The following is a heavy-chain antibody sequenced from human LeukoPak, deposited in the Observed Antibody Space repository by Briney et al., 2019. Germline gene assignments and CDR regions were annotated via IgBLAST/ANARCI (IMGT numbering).Heavy chain of an antibody. CDR3: ANLAGDYYDLNAFDI. D-gene: IGHD3-22*01. CDR1: GFTFSSSA. J-gene: IGHJ3*02. CDR2: ISASGGST. Sequence: GGSLRLSCAASGFTFSSSAMSWVRQVPGKGLEWVSGISASGGSTYYADSVEGRFIISRDNSKSTLFLQMNSLRAEDTAVYYCANLAGDYYDLNAFDIWGQGTMVTVSS. V-gene: IGHV3-23*01.